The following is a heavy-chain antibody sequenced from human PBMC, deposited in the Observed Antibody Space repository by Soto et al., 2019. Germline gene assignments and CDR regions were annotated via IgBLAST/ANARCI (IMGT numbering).Heavy chain of an antibody. V-gene: IGHV1-18*01. CDR1: GYTFTSYG. CDR3: ARASYGVVPAATFDY. J-gene: IGHJ4*02. D-gene: IGHD2-2*01. Sequence: AAVKVSCKASGYTFTSYGISWVRRAPGQGLEWMGWISAYNGNTNYAQKLQGGVTMTTDTSTSTAYMELRSLRSDDTAVYYCARASYGVVPAATFDYWGQGTLVTVSS. CDR2: ISAYNGNT.